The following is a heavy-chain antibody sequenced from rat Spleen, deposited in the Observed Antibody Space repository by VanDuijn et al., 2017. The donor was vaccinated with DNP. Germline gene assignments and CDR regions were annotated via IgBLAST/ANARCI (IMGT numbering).Heavy chain of an antibody. V-gene: IGHV5-7*01. CDR1: GFTFSDYN. J-gene: IGHJ2*01. CDR3: ARPDY. CDR2: ISYDGGTT. Sequence: EVQLVESGGGLVQPGRSLKLSCAASGFTFSDYNMAWVRQAPKKGLEWVATISYDGGTTYLRDSVKGRFTVFRDNAKSTLYLQMDSLRSEDTATYYCARPDYWGQGVMVTVSS.